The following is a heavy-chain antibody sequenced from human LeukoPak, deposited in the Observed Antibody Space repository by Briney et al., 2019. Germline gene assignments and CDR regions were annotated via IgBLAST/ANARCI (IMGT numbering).Heavy chain of an antibody. CDR2: IYYSGST. CDR1: GGSISSYY. V-gene: IGHV4-59*01. CDR3: AREGSSSWRPIDY. Sequence: PSETLSLTCTVSGGSISSYYWSWIRQPPGKGLEWIGYIYYSGSTNYNPSLKSRVTISVDTSKNQFSLKLSSVTAADTAVYYCAREGSSSWRPIDYWGQGTLVTVSS. J-gene: IGHJ4*02. D-gene: IGHD6-13*01.